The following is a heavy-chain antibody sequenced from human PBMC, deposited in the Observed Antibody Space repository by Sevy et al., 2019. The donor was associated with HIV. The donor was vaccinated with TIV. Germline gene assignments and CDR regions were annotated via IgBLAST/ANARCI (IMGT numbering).Heavy chain of an antibody. CDR3: ARGRKTTEEWLEELDYYYGLDV. V-gene: IGHV3-30*02. J-gene: IGHJ6*02. CDR1: GFSLTTSD. Sequence: GGSLRLSCAASGFSLTTSDMHWVRQAPGKGLEWVAYVRNDGSNKYYAISVRDRFTISRDSPKNTRYLQMNSLRDEDTAIYYCARGRKTTEEWLEELDYYYGLDVWGQGTTVTVSS. D-gene: IGHD2-8*01. CDR2: VRNDGSNK.